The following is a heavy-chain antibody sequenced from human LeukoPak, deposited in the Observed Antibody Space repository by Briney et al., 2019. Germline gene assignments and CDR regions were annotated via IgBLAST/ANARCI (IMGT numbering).Heavy chain of an antibody. CDR3: AKDAKDTWFGELLFSDY. Sequence: GRSLRLSCAASGFTFSSYGMHWVRQAPGKGLEWVAVISYDGSNKYYADSVKGRFTISRDNSKNTLYLQMNSLRAEDTAVYYCAKDAKDTWFGELLFSDYWGQGTLVTVSS. J-gene: IGHJ4*02. D-gene: IGHD3-10*01. V-gene: IGHV3-30*18. CDR1: GFTFSSYG. CDR2: ISYDGSNK.